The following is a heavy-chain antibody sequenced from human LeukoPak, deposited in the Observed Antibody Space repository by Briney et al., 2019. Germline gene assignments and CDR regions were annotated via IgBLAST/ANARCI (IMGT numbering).Heavy chain of an antibody. CDR3: AREFTEIQPERKTKNWFDP. J-gene: IGHJ5*02. D-gene: IGHD1-1*01. V-gene: IGHV1-46*01. Sequence: APVKVSCKASGYTFTSYYMHWVRQAPGQGLEWMGIINPSGGSTSYAQKFQGRVTMTRDTSTSTVYMELSSLRSEDTAVYYCAREFTEIQPERKTKNWFDPWGQGTPVTVSS. CDR2: INPSGGST. CDR1: GYTFTSYY.